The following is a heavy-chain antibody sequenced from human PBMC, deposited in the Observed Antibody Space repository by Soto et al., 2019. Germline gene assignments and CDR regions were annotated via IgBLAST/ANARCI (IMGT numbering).Heavy chain of an antibody. CDR2: IYSGGTT. D-gene: IGHD2-15*01. CDR1: GFTVSSNY. J-gene: IGHJ4*02. CDR3: AKELPPHY. Sequence: GGSLRLSCAASGFTVSSNYMSWVRQAPGKGLEWVSVIYSGGTTYYAGSVKGRFTISRDNVKNTVYLQMNSLRGEDTAVYFCAKELPPHYWGRGTLVTVSS. V-gene: IGHV3-53*01.